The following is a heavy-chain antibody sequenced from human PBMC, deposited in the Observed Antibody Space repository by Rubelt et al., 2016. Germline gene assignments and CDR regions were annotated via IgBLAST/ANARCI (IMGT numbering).Heavy chain of an antibody. CDR2: ISFSSSPI. V-gene: IGHV3-48*04. CDR3: AGDPADY. Sequence: EVQLVESGGGLVQPGGSLRLSCEASGFTFSSYNMNWVRQAPGKGLDWVSYISFSSSPIYYADSVKGRFTISRDNAKNLLYLQMNRLRPEETAIYYCAGDPADYWGQGTLVTVSS. CDR1: GFTFSSYN. J-gene: IGHJ4*02.